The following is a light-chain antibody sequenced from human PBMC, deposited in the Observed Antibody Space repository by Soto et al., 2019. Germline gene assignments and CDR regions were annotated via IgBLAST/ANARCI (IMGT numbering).Light chain of an antibody. CDR1: QSVSSNS. J-gene: IGKJ1*01. CDR3: QQYGGSPRT. CDR2: GAS. Sequence: EIVLPQYTETPSLSPGERATLSFRASQSVSSNSLAWYQQKRGQAPRLLIHGASSRATGIPDRFSGSGSGTDFTLTISRLEPEDFAVYYCQQYGGSPRTFGQGTKVDIK. V-gene: IGKV3-20*01.